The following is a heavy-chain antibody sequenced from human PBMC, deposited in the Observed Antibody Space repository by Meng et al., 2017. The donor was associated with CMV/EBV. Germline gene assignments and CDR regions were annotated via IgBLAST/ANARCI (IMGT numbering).Heavy chain of an antibody. CDR1: GGTFSSYA. Sequence: SVKVSCKASGGTFSSYAISWVRQAPGQGLEWMGGIIPIFGTANYAQKFQGRVTITTDESTSTAYMELSSLRSEDTAVYYCAKDIRQLVPYYYYGMDVWGQGTTVTVSS. CDR2: IIPIFGTA. J-gene: IGHJ6*02. CDR3: AKDIRQLVPYYYYGMDV. V-gene: IGHV1-69*05. D-gene: IGHD6-6*01.